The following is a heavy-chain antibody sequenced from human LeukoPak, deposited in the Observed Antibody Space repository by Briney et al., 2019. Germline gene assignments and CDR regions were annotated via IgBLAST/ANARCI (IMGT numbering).Heavy chain of an antibody. V-gene: IGHV1-46*01. D-gene: IGHD1-26*01. CDR1: GYSFTSHY. CDR3: ARGAYSGSYLIFDY. CDR2: INPSGSST. Sequence: EASVKVSCKASGYSFTSHYMHWVRQAPGQGLEWLGLINPSGSSTLYAQKFQGRVTITADKSTSTAYMELSSLRSEDTAVYYCARGAYSGSYLIFDYWGQGTLVTVSS. J-gene: IGHJ4*02.